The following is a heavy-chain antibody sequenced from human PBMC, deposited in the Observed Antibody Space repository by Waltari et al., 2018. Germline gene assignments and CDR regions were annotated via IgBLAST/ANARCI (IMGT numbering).Heavy chain of an antibody. Sequence: QVQLQQWGAGLLKPSETLSLTCAVYGGSFSGYYWSWIRQPPGKGLEWIGEINHSGSTNYNPSLKILVTISVDTSKNQFSLKLSSVTAADTAVYYWARVKAGYSGYKYYYYGMDVWGQGTTVTVSS. D-gene: IGHD5-12*01. CDR2: INHSGST. J-gene: IGHJ6*02. V-gene: IGHV4-34*01. CDR3: ARVKAGYSGYKYYYYGMDV. CDR1: GGSFSGYY.